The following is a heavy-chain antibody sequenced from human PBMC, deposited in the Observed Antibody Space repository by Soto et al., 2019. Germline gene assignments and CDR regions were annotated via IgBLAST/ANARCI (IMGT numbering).Heavy chain of an antibody. V-gene: IGHV1-69*13. CDR1: VGTFSSYA. D-gene: IGHD2-21*02. CDR2: IIPIFGTA. CDR3: ARDPYCGGDCYLDY. Sequence: SVKLSCKASVGTFSSYAISWVRQAPGQGLEWMGGIIPIFGTANYAQKFQGRVTITADESTSTAYMELSSLRSEDTAVYYCARDPYCGGDCYLDYWGQGTLVTVSS. J-gene: IGHJ4*02.